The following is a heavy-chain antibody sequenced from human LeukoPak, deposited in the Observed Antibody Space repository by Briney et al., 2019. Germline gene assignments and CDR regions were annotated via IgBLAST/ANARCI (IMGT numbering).Heavy chain of an antibody. CDR1: GFTFSSYW. J-gene: IGHJ4*02. Sequence: GGSLRLSCAASGFTFSSYWMSWIRQAPGKGLEWVANIKEDGSEKYYVDSVRGRFTISRDNARNSLSLQMNSLRAEDTAVYYCARDRTGNDYWGQGALVTVSS. D-gene: IGHD1-1*01. CDR3: ARDRTGNDY. V-gene: IGHV3-7*01. CDR2: IKEDGSEK.